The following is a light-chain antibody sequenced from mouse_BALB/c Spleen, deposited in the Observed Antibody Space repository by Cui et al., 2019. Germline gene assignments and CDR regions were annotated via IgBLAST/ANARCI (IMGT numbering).Light chain of an antibody. J-gene: IGKJ5*01. CDR2: DIS. Sequence: EIVLTQSPAITAASLGRKVTIPCIARSSVSYMHWFQQKSGTSPKPWIYDISKLASGVPARFSGSGSGTSYSLTTSSMEAEDAAIYYCQQWNYPLIPPTFGAGTKLELK. CDR3: QQWNYPLIPPT. V-gene: IGKV4-86*01. CDR1: SSVSY.